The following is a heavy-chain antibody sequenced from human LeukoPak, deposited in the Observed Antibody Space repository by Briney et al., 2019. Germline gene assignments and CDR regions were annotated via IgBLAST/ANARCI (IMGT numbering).Heavy chain of an antibody. CDR2: INHSGST. J-gene: IGHJ4*02. CDR3: ARWSGSRASYYFDY. Sequence: SSETLSLTCAVYGGSLSGYYWSWIRQPPGKGLEWIGEINHSGSTNYNPSLKSRVTISVDTSKNQFSLKLSSVTAADTAVYYCARWSGSRASYYFDYWGQGTLVTVSS. D-gene: IGHD6-13*01. CDR1: GGSLSGYY. V-gene: IGHV4-34*01.